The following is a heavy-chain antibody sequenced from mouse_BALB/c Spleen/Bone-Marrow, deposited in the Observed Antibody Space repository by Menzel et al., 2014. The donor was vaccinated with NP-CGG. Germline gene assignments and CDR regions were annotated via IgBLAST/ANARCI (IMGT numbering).Heavy chain of an antibody. V-gene: IGHV5-12-1*01. CDR2: ISSGGGST. CDR3: TRDQRYGNYIYAMDY. D-gene: IGHD2-10*02. CDR1: GFAFSSYD. J-gene: IGHJ4*01. Sequence: EVQLVESGGGLVKPGGSLKLSCAASGFAFSSYDMSWVRQTPEKRLEWVAYISSGGGSTYYPDTVKGRFTISRDNAKNTLYLQMSSLKSEDTAMYYCTRDQRYGNYIYAMDYRGQGTSVTVSS.